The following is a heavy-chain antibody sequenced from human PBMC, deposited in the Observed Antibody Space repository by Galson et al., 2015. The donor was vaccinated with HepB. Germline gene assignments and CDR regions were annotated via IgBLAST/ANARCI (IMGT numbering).Heavy chain of an antibody. CDR3: ARDGWHYFDF. V-gene: IGHV3-48*01. J-gene: IGHJ4*02. CDR1: GFTFRSYG. D-gene: IGHD3-10*01. Sequence: SLRLSCAASGFTFRSYGMAWVRQAPGKGLEWLSFIHKTGTSVSYADSVRGRFTVSRDNAGKSLYLQINSLRPEDTGVYYCARDGWHYFDFWGRGTQVTVSS. CDR2: IHKTGTSV.